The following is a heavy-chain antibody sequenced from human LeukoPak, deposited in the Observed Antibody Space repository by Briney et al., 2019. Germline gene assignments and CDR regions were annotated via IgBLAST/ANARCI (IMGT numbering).Heavy chain of an antibody. V-gene: IGHV1-69*13. CDR1: GGTFSSYA. J-gene: IGHJ4*02. D-gene: IGHD5-12*01. Sequence: GASVKASCKASGGTFSSYAISWVRQAPGQGLEWMGGIIPIFGTANYAQKFQGRVTITADESTSTAYMELSSLRSEDTAVYYCARESSQDSGYVYFDYWGQGTLVTVSS. CDR2: IIPIFGTA. CDR3: ARESSQDSGYVYFDY.